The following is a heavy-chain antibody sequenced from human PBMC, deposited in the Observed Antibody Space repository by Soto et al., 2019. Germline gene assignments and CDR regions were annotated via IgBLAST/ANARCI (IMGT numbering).Heavy chain of an antibody. Sequence: PGGSLRLSCAASGFTFSGSAMHWVRQASGKGLEWVGRIRSKANSYATAYAASMKGRFTISRDDSKNTAYLQMNSLKTEDTAVYYCTRPYIAAAGTSFDYWGQGTLVTVSS. CDR2: IRSKANSYAT. V-gene: IGHV3-73*01. CDR3: TRPYIAAAGTSFDY. D-gene: IGHD6-13*01. CDR1: GFTFSGSA. J-gene: IGHJ4*02.